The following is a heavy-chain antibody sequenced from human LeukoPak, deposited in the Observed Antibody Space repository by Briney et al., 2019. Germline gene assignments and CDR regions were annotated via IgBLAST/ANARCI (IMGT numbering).Heavy chain of an antibody. CDR1: GGSFSGYY. CDR3: ARGGSSAYCGGDCHSQSHDFDY. CDR2: INHSGST. Sequence: SETLSLTCAVYGGSFSGYYWSWIRQPPGKGLEWIGEINHSGSTNYNPSLKSRVTISVDTSKNQFSLKLSSVTAADTAVYYCARGGSSAYCGGDCHSQSHDFDYWGQGTLVTVSS. V-gene: IGHV4-34*01. J-gene: IGHJ4*02. D-gene: IGHD2-21*02.